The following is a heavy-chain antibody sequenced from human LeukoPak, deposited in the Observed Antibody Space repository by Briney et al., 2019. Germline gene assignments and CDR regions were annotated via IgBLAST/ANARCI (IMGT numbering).Heavy chain of an antibody. V-gene: IGHV5-51*01. D-gene: IGHD1-20*01. CDR3: ARQGILTGTAYFDY. Sequence: GESLKISCKASGYILTSYWIGWVRQMPGKGLEWMGFIYPGDSDTRYSPSFQGQVTISADKSISNAYLQWSSLKASDTAMYYCARQGILTGTAYFDYWGQGTLVTVSS. J-gene: IGHJ4*02. CDR1: GYILTSYW. CDR2: IYPGDSDT.